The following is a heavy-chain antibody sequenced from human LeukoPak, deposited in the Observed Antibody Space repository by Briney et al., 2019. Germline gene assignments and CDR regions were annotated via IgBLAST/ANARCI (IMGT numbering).Heavy chain of an antibody. Sequence: GGSLRLSCTASGFTFNNYAMYWVRQAPRKGLEWVAGIFGSGGSAHYADSVKGRFTISRDNSKNTVYLQMDSLRGEDTALYYCTKTASGYSSGQYPGWPADHWGQGALVTVSS. J-gene: IGHJ4*02. CDR3: TKTASGYSSGQYPGWPADH. V-gene: IGHV3-23*01. CDR2: IFGSGGSA. D-gene: IGHD6-25*01. CDR1: GFTFNNYA.